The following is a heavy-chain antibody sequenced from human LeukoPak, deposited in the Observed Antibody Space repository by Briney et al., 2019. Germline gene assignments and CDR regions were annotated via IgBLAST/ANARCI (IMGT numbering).Heavy chain of an antibody. V-gene: IGHV3-30*02. CDR3: AKDRITYCGGDCYCDY. CDR1: GFTFSSYG. CDR2: IRYDGSNK. J-gene: IGHJ4*02. D-gene: IGHD2-21*02. Sequence: GGSLRLSCAASGFTFSSYGMHWARQAPGKGLEWVAFIRYDGSNKYYADSVKGRFTISRDNSKNTLYLQMNSLRAEDTAVYYCAKDRITYCGGDCYCDYWGQGTLVTVSS.